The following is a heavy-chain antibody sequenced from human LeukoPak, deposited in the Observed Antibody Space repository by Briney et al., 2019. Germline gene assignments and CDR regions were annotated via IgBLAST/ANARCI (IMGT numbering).Heavy chain of an antibody. V-gene: IGHV3-66*01. J-gene: IGHJ4*02. CDR1: GFTFSSYA. CDR2: IYSGGST. CDR3: ARGLTTVSDY. D-gene: IGHD4-11*01. Sequence: GGSLRLSCAASGFTFSSYAMSWVRQAPGKGLEWVSVIYSGGSTYYADSVKGRFTISRDNSKNTLYLQMNSLRAEDTAVYYCARGLTTVSDYWGQGTLVTVSS.